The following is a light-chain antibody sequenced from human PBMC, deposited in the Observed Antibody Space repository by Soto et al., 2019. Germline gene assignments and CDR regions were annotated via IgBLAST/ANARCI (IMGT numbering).Light chain of an antibody. CDR2: DAS. J-gene: IGKJ1*01. CDR3: QQYSSSRT. Sequence: EIILTQSPASLSVCPGERATLSCRASQSVSSNYLAWYQQKPGQAPRLLMYDASSRATGIPDRFSGSGSGTDFTLTISRLEPEDFAVYYCQQYSSSRTFGQGTKVDIK. V-gene: IGKV3-20*01. CDR1: QSVSSNY.